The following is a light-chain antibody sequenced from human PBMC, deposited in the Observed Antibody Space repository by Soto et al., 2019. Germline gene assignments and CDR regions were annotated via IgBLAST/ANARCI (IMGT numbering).Light chain of an antibody. Sequence: EILLTQSPGTLSLSPGARPTLSCRASQSVNSDYLAWFQQKPGQAPRLLIYGASTRTTGIPDRFSGSGSGTDFTLTIGRLEPGDFAVYYCLHYGGSPLTFGQGTRLDIK. V-gene: IGKV3-20*01. J-gene: IGKJ5*01. CDR3: LHYGGSPLT. CDR1: QSVNSDY. CDR2: GAS.